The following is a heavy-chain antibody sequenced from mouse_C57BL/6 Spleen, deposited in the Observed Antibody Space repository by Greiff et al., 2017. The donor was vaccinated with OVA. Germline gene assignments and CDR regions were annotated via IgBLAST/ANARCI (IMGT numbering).Heavy chain of an antibody. CDR2: FHPYNDDT. J-gene: IGHJ3*01. Sequence: VQRVESGAELVKPGASVKMSCKASGYTFTTYPIEWMKQNHGKSLEWIGNFHPYNDDTKYNEKFKGKATLTVEKSSSTVYLELSRLTSDDSAVYYCARGDYDGYSGFAYWGQGTLVTVSA. V-gene: IGHV1-47*01. CDR1: GYTFTTYP. D-gene: IGHD2-3*01. CDR3: ARGDYDGYSGFAY.